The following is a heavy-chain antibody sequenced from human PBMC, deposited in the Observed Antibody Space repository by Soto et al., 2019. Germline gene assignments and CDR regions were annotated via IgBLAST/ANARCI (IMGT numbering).Heavy chain of an antibody. V-gene: IGHV3-30-3*01. CDR1: GFTFSSYA. J-gene: IGHJ4*02. CDR3: AREATVVTLDY. CDR2: ISYDGSNK. Sequence: AGGSLRLSCAASGFTFSSYAMHWVRQAPGKGLEWVAVISYDGSNKYYADSVKGRFTISRDNSKNTLYLQMNSLRAEDTAVYYCAREATVVTLDYWGQGTLVTVSS. D-gene: IGHD4-17*01.